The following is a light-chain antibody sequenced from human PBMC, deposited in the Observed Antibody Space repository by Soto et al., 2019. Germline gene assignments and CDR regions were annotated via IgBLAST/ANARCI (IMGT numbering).Light chain of an antibody. J-gene: IGKJ1*01. V-gene: IGKV1-6*01. CDR3: LQDYTFPWT. Sequence: ALQMTQSPSSLSASVEDRVTITCRASQDIRNDLGWFQQKPGKAPKLLIYASSNLQTGVPSRFSGSGSGTEFTLTISSLQPEDFATYYCLQDYTFPWTFGQGTKVEIK. CDR1: QDIRND. CDR2: ASS.